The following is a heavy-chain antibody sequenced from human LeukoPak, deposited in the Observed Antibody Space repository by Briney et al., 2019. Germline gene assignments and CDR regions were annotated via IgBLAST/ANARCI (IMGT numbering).Heavy chain of an antibody. CDR1: GFTFSSYS. CDR2: ISLSSSYI. D-gene: IGHD3-22*01. J-gene: IGHJ4*02. V-gene: IGHV3-21*01. CDR3: SRGENYYDSSASGDY. Sequence: GGSLRLSCAASGFTFSSYSMNWXXQAPGKGLEWVSYISLSSSYIYYADSVKGRFTISRDNAKNSLFLQMNSLRAEDTAVYYCSRGENYYDSSASGDYWGQGTLVTVSS.